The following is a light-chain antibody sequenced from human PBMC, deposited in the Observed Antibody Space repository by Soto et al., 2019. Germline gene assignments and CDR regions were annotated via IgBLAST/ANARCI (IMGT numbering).Light chain of an antibody. Sequence: IQMTESPSTLSASVGARVSITCRASQTIFSWLAWYQQKPGKAPKLMXYKASSLESGVPSRFSGSGSGTELTLTISSLQPDDFANYYCQQYNSYFTWTFGQGTKVDIK. CDR1: QTIFSW. CDR3: QQYNSYFTWT. J-gene: IGKJ1*01. V-gene: IGKV1-5*03. CDR2: KAS.